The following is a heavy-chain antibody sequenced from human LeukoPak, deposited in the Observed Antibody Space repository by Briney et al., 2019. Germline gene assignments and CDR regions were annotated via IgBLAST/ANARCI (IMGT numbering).Heavy chain of an antibody. Sequence: SETLSLTCAVPGGSINSGDYFWSWIRQTPGKGLEWIGYIYHSVNTKYNPSLEGRLSISIDTSEDQFSLKLTSVTAADTAVYYCARVPITMVRGIIIGGAFDYWGQGTLVTVSS. V-gene: IGHV4-31*02. J-gene: IGHJ4*02. CDR2: IYHSVNT. D-gene: IGHD3-10*01. CDR1: GGSINSGDYF. CDR3: ARVPITMVRGIIIGGAFDY.